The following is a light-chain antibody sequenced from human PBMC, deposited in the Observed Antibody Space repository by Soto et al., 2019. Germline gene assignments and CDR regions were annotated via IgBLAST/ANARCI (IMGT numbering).Light chain of an antibody. CDR1: QSISSY. CDR3: QQSYSPPYT. J-gene: IGKJ2*01. V-gene: IGKV1-39*01. CDR2: AAF. Sequence: DIQMTQSPSSLSASVGDRVTITCRASQSISSYLNWYQQKPGKAPKLLIYAAFSLQSGVPSRFSGSGSGTDFTLTITSLQPEDFVTYSCQQSYSPPYTFGQGTKVEIK.